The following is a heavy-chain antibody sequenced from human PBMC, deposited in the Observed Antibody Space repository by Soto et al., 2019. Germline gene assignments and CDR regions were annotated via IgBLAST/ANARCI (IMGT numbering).Heavy chain of an antibody. Sequence: PGGSLRLSCAASGFTFSNAWINWVRQAPGKGLEWVSVIRSSGDRTYYADSVKGRFTISRDNSKNTLYMQMNSLRAEDTAVYYCAKQQGPGTPYYYAMDVWGQGTTVTVSS. CDR2: IRSSGDRT. J-gene: IGHJ6*02. V-gene: IGHV3-23*01. CDR1: GFTFSNAW. D-gene: IGHD1-1*01. CDR3: AKQQGPGTPYYYAMDV.